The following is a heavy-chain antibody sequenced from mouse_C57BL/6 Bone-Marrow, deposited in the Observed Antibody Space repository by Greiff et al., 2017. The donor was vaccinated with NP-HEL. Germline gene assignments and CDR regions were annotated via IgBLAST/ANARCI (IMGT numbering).Heavy chain of an antibody. CDR3: AREGGLRRRTYAMDY. Sequence: DVKLVESEGGLVQPRSSMKLSCTTSGFTFSDYYMAWVRQVPEKGLDWVANINYDGSSTYYLDSLKSRFIISRDNAKNILYLQMSSLKSEDTATYYCAREGGLRRRTYAMDYWGQGTSVTVSS. CDR1: GFTFSDYY. CDR2: INYDGSST. V-gene: IGHV5-16*01. D-gene: IGHD2-4*01. J-gene: IGHJ4*01.